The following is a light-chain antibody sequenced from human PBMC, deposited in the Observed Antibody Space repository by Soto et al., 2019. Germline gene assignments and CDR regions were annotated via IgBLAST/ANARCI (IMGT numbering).Light chain of an antibody. J-gene: IGLJ1*01. CDR2: EVT. V-gene: IGLV2-23*02. CDR1: SSDVGSYNL. CDR3: CSYAGSNYV. Sequence: QSVLTQPASVSVSPGQSITISCTGTSSDVGSYNLVSWYQQHPGKAPKLMIYEVTKRPSGVSNRFSGSKSDNTASLTISGLQAEDEADYYCCSYAGSNYVFGTGTKVTVL.